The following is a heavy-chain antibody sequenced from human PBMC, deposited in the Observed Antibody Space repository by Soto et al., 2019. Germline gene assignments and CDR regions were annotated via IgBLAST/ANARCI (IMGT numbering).Heavy chain of an antibody. J-gene: IGHJ4*02. CDR1: GGSISSGGYS. CDR3: ARPTYYYDSSGPPAY. D-gene: IGHD3-22*01. Sequence: SETLSLTCAVSGGSISSGGYSWSWIRQPPGKGLEWIGYIYHSGSTYYNPSLKSRVTTSVDNAKNSLYLQMNSLRAEDTAVYYCARPTYYYDSSGPPAYWGQGTLVTVSS. CDR2: IYHSGST. V-gene: IGHV4-30-2*01.